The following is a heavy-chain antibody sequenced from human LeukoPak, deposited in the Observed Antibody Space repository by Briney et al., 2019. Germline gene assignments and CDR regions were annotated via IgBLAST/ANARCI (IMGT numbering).Heavy chain of an antibody. CDR1: GFTFSSYW. D-gene: IGHD3-3*01. V-gene: IGHV3-7*01. J-gene: IGHJ4*02. Sequence: GGSLRLSCAASGFTFSSYWMSWVRQAPGKGLEWVANIKQDGSEKYYVDSVKGRFTVSRDNAKNSLYLQMNSLGVEDTAVYYCARPQGFWSGYYPEWGQGTLVTVSS. CDR3: ARPQGFWSGYYPE. CDR2: IKQDGSEK.